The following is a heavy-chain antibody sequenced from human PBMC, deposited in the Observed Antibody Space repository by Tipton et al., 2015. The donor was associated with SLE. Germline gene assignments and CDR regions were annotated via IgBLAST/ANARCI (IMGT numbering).Heavy chain of an antibody. V-gene: IGHV4-34*01. CDR2: INHSGST. J-gene: IGHJ4*02. CDR3: ARRRRGIAARPGYFDY. CDR1: GFTFSSYW. Sequence: GSLRLSCAASGFTFSSYWMSWVRQPPGKGLEWIGEINHSGSTNYNPSLKSRVTISVDTSKNQFSLKLSSVPAADTAVYYCARRRRGIAARPGYFDYWGQGTLVTVSS. D-gene: IGHD6-6*01.